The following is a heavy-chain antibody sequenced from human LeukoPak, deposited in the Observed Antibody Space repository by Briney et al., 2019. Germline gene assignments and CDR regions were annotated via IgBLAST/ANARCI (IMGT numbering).Heavy chain of an antibody. Sequence: GGSLRLSCAASGFTVSSNYMSWVRQAPGKGLEWVANIKQDGSEKYYVDSVKGRFTISRDNAMNSLYLQMNSLRAEDTAVYYCARAHSSSALDYWGQGTLVTVSS. CDR2: IKQDGSEK. CDR3: ARAHSSSALDY. D-gene: IGHD6-6*01. J-gene: IGHJ4*02. V-gene: IGHV3-7*01. CDR1: GFTVSSNY.